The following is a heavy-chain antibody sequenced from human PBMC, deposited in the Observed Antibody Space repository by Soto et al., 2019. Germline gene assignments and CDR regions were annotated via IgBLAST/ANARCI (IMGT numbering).Heavy chain of an antibody. CDR3: ARDFTAVQVYCYYYGMDV. J-gene: IGHJ6*02. CDR2: INPGGGST. V-gene: IGHV1-46*01. Sequence: GASVKVSCKASGYTFTSYYMHWVRQAPGQGLEWMGIINPGGGSTNYAQKFQGRVIMTRDTSTSTVYMDLSSLRSEDTAVYYCARDFTAVQVYCYYYGMDVWGQGTTVTVSS. CDR1: GYTFTSYY. D-gene: IGHD3-16*01.